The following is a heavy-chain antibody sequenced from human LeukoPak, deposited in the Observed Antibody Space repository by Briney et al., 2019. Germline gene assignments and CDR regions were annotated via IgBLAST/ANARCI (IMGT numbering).Heavy chain of an antibody. J-gene: IGHJ4*02. D-gene: IGHD2-21*01. V-gene: IGHV4-34*01. CDR2: INHSGST. CDR1: GGSFSGYY. CDR3: ARGLGPLVRHKPNYFDY. Sequence: SETLSLTCAVYGGSFSGYYWSWIRQPPEKGLEWIGEINHSGSTNYNPSLKSRVTISVDTSKNQFSLKLSSVTAADTAVYYCARGLGPLVRHKPNYFDYWGQGTLVTVPS.